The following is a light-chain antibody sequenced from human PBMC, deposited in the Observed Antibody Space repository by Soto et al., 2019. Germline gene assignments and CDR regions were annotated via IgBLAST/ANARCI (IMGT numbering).Light chain of an antibody. V-gene: IGLV2-11*01. CDR2: DIA. CDR1: SSDVVNYDY. CDR3: CSYAGSYSWV. Sequence: QSALTQPRSVSGSPGQSVTISCTGTSSDVVNYDYVSWYQQHPGMAPQLIIYDIAKRPSGVPDRFSGSKFGNTASLTISGLPAEDEADYYCCSYAGSYSWVFGGGTKVTVL. J-gene: IGLJ3*02.